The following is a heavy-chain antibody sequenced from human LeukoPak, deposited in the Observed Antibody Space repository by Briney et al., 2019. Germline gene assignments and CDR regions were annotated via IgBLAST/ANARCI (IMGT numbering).Heavy chain of an antibody. V-gene: IGHV3-15*01. D-gene: IGHD3-10*01. CDR2: IKSKTDGGTT. Sequence: GGSLRLSCAASGFTFSNAWMSWVRQAPGKGLEWVGRIKSKTDGGTTDYAAPVKGRFTISRDDSKNTLYLQMNSLKTEDTAVYYCQTYYYGSGSLSDVWGKGTTVTVSS. J-gene: IGHJ6*04. CDR1: GFTFSNAW. CDR3: QTYYYGSGSLSDV.